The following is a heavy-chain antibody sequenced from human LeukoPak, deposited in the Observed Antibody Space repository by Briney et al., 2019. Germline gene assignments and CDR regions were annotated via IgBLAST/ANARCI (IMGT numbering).Heavy chain of an antibody. V-gene: IGHV4-59*01. D-gene: IGHD2-2*01. J-gene: IGHJ4*02. CDR1: GGSNSNAY. CDR2: IFATGTT. Sequence: SETLSLTCTVSGGSNSNAYWTWVRQPPGKGLKWIGYIFATGTTEYNPSLKSRVTMSIDPSQSHFSLRLTSVTAADTAVYFCARDSGYCDTTSCSDFLDYWGQGTLVTVFS. CDR3: ARDSGYCDTTSCSDFLDY.